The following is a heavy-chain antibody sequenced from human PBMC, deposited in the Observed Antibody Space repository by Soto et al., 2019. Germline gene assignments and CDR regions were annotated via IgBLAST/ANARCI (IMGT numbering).Heavy chain of an antibody. D-gene: IGHD4-17*01. CDR3: ARARATVTTERALGY. CDR2: TSAYNGDS. CDR1: GYTFYSYD. V-gene: IGHV1-18*01. J-gene: IGHJ4*02. Sequence: ASVKVSCKTSGYTFYSYDITWVRQAPGQGLEWMGTTSAYNGDSVFAQNLQGRVTMTIDKSTATAYMDLKNLTSDDTAAYYCARARATVTTERALGYWGQGTRGTVS.